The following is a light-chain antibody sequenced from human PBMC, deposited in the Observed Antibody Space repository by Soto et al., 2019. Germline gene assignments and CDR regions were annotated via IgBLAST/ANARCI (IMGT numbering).Light chain of an antibody. CDR3: QHYGSSLLT. CDR2: GAS. V-gene: IGKV3-20*01. Sequence: EIVLPQSPGTLSLSPGERATLSCRASQSVSSSYLAWYQQKPGQAPRLLIYGASSRATGIPDRFSGSGSGTDFTLTISRLEPEDFAVYYCQHYGSSLLTFGGGTKVEIK. CDR1: QSVSSSY. J-gene: IGKJ4*01.